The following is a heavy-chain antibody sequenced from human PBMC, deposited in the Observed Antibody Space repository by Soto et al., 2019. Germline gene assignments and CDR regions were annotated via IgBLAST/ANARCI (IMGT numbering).Heavy chain of an antibody. V-gene: IGHV4-34*01. Sequence: PSETLSLTCAVYGGSFSGYYWSWIRQPPGKGLEWIGEINHSGSTNYNPSLKSRVTISVDTSKSQFSLKLSSVTAADTAVYYCARGRYCSSTSCYKPLNYYGMDVWGQGTMVTVSS. J-gene: IGHJ6*02. CDR1: GGSFSGYY. CDR2: INHSGST. CDR3: ARGRYCSSTSCYKPLNYYGMDV. D-gene: IGHD2-2*02.